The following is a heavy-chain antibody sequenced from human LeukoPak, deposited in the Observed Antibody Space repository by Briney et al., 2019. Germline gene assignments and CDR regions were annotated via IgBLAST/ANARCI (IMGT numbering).Heavy chain of an antibody. CDR1: GDSVSSNSVA. CDR2: TYYRSKWYN. J-gene: IGHJ4*02. Sequence: SQTLSLTCAISGDSVSSNSVAWNWIRQSPSRGLEWLGRTYYRSKWYNDYAVSVRGRITINPDTSKNQFSLQLNSVTPEDTAVYYCARYVSAWKYFDYWGQGTLVTVSS. D-gene: IGHD6-19*01. CDR3: ARYVSAWKYFDY. V-gene: IGHV6-1*01.